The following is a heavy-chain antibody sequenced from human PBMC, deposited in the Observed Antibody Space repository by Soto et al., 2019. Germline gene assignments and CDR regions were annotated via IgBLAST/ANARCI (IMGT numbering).Heavy chain of an antibody. D-gene: IGHD5-12*01. J-gene: IGHJ5*02. CDR1: GGSISSGGYS. Sequence: PSETLSLTCAVSGGSISSGGYSWSWIRQPPGKGLEWIGYIYHSGSTYYNPSLKSRVTISVDRSKNQFSLKLSSVTAADTAVYYCARGKSGYDFNWFAPWGQGTLVTVSA. V-gene: IGHV4-30-2*01. CDR2: IYHSGST. CDR3: ARGKSGYDFNWFAP.